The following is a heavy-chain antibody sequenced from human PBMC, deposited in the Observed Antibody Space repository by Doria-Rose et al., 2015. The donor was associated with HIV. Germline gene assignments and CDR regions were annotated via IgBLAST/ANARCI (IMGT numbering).Heavy chain of an antibody. J-gene: IGHJ4*02. D-gene: IGHD6-13*01. CDR1: GVSLSSPGMG. V-gene: IGHV2-26*01. CDR3: ARIKSSRWYHKYYFDF. Sequence: QVTLKESGPVLVKPTETLTLTCTVSGVSLSSPGMGVSWIRQPPGKALEWLANVFQDDERSYKTSLKSRLTISRGTSKSQVVLTMTDMDPVDTATYYCARIKSSRWYHKYYFDFWGQGTLVIVSA. CDR2: VFQDDER.